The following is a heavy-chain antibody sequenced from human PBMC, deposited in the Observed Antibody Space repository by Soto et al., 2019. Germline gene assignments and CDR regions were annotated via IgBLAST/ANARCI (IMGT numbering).Heavy chain of an antibody. CDR2: INIDGRST. CDR1: GFTLNNYW. Sequence: EVLLMESGGGVVQPGGSLRLSCAASGFTLNNYWMHWVRQAPGKGLEWVSRINIDGRSTTYADSVKGRFSISRDDAKNTLFLQMNSLRAEDTAVYYCARDWRSNRWYYFDSWGQGTLVTVSS. V-gene: IGHV3-74*01. J-gene: IGHJ5*01. CDR3: ARDWRSNRWYYFDS. D-gene: IGHD2-2*01.